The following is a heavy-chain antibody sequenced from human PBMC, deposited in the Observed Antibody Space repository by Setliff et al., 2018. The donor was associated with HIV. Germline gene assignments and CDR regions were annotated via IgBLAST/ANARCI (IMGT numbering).Heavy chain of an antibody. V-gene: IGHV5-51*01. Sequence: PGESLKISCQGSGYIFTGYWIGWVRQMPGKGLEWMGIISPDDSDTRYSPSFQGQVTISVDKSTSTAYLQWSSLKASDSAIYYCARHFGISYRSPFDPWGQGTLVTVSS. J-gene: IGHJ5*02. D-gene: IGHD3-3*01. CDR3: ARHFGISYRSPFDP. CDR2: ISPDDSDT. CDR1: GYIFTGYW.